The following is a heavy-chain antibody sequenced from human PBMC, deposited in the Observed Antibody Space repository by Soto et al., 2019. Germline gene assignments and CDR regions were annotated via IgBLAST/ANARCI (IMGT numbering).Heavy chain of an antibody. V-gene: IGHV1-46*03. CDR2: INPSGGST. J-gene: IGHJ4*02. CDR1: GYTFTSYY. D-gene: IGHD2-15*01. CDR3: VRDLAIVVVGATKGVSDY. Sequence: QVQLVQSGAEVKKPGASVKVSCKASGYTFTSYYMNWVRQAPGQGLEWMGIINPSGGSTSYAQKFQGRVTMTRDTSTSTFYIELSNLRSEDTAVYYCVRDLAIVVVGATKGVSDYWGQGTLVTVSS.